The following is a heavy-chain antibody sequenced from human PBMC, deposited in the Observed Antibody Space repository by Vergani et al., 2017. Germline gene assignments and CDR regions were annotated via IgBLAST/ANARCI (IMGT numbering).Heavy chain of an antibody. D-gene: IGHD2-2*01. CDR1: GITFKNAW. V-gene: IGHV3-15*01. J-gene: IGHJ4*02. Sequence: EVQVVESGGGLIKPGGSLRLSCVVSGITFKNAWINWVRQAPGKGLEWIGRIRSKKDGGTADYASPLKGRFTISRDDSKDSAFVLVSHLKTVHAAVYFCYDEYPDYWGQGTLGTVSS. CDR3: YDEYPDY. CDR2: IRSKKDGGTA.